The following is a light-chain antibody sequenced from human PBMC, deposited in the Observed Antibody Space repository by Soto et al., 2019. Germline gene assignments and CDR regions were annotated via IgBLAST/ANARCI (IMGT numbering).Light chain of an antibody. CDR3: QQRSNWRRRGT. J-gene: IGKJ1*01. V-gene: IGKV3-11*01. CDR1: QSVSSY. CDR2: DAS. Sequence: EIVLTQSPATLSLSPGERATLSCRASQSVSSYLAWYQQKPGQAPRLLIYDASNRATGIPARFSGSGSGTDFTLTISSLEPEDFAVYYCQQRSNWRRRGTFGQGTKVEIK.